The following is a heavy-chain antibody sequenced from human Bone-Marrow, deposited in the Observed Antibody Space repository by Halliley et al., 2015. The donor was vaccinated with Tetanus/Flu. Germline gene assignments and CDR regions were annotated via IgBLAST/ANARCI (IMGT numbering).Heavy chain of an antibody. CDR1: GYMFPNYW. D-gene: IGHD2-15*01. J-gene: IGHJ4*02. CDR3: VRPEKGGGANDY. CDR2: IYPADSDT. Sequence: MQLVQSGAEVKKPGESLKISCKGSGYMFPNYWIGWVRQMPGKGLEWMGNIYPADSDTRYSLTFEGQVTISADKSISTAYLQWSSLKASDTAVYYCVRPEKGGGANDYWGQGTLVTVSS. V-gene: IGHV5-51*03.